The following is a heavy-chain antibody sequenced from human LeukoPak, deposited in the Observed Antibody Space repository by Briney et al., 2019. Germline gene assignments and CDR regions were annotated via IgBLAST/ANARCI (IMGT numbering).Heavy chain of an antibody. CDR1: GYSFTSYW. CDR2: IYPGDSDT. J-gene: IGHJ4*02. Sequence: GESLKISCKGSGYSFTSYWIGWVRQMPGKGLEWMGIIYPGDSDTRYSPSFQGQVTISADKSNSTAYLQWSSLKASDTAMYYCARLESDLYCSSTSCYLGYWGQGTLVTVSS. V-gene: IGHV5-51*01. CDR3: ARLESDLYCSSTSCYLGY. D-gene: IGHD2-2*01.